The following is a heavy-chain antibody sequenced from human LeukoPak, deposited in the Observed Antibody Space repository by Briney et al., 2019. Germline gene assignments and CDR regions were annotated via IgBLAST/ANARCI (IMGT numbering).Heavy chain of an antibody. CDR2: IIPILGIA. J-gene: IGHJ4*02. Sequence: GSSVKVSCKASGGTFSSYTISWVRQAPGQGLEWMGRIIPILGIANYAQKFQGRVTITPDKSTSTAYMELSSLRSEDTAVYYCARGYWGYSSSSYDYWGQGTLVTVSS. CDR3: ARGYWGYSSSSYDY. CDR1: GGTFSSYT. D-gene: IGHD6-13*01. V-gene: IGHV1-69*02.